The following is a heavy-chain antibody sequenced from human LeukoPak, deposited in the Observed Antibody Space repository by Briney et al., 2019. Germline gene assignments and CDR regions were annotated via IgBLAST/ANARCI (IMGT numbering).Heavy chain of an antibody. CDR2: IIPSVGTA. CDR3: ARNPGVGYYTAKYFQH. V-gene: IGHV1-69*05. Sequence: ASVKVSCKASGGTFSSHAISWVRQAPGQGLEWMGRIIPSVGTANYAQKFQGRVTITTDESTSTAYMELSSLRSEDTAVYYCARNPGVGYYTAKYFQHWGQGTLVTVSS. J-gene: IGHJ1*01. CDR1: GGTFSSHA. D-gene: IGHD3-22*01.